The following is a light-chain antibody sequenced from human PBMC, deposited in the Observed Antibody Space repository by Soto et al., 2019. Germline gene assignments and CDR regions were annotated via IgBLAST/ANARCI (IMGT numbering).Light chain of an antibody. CDR1: SSDVGGYNY. Sequence: QSALTQPPSASWSPGQSFTISCTGTSSDVGGYNYVSWYQQHPGKAPKLMIYEVSKRPSGVPDRFSGSTSGNTASLTVSGLQAEDEADYYCSSYAGSNNVVFGGGTKVTVL. CDR3: SSYAGSNNVV. J-gene: IGLJ2*01. CDR2: EVS. V-gene: IGLV2-8*01.